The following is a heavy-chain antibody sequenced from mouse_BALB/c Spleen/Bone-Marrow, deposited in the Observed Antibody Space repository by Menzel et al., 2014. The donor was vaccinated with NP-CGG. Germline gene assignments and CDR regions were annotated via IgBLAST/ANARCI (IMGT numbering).Heavy chain of an antibody. V-gene: IGHV1-80*01. CDR3: ARGGISVDY. Sequence: QVQLKQPGAELVRPGSSVKISCKASGYAFSGYWMNWVKQRPGQGLEWIGQIYPGDGDTDYNGKFKGKATLTADKSSSTAYMQLSSLTSEDSAVYFCARGGISVDYWGQGTTLTVSS. CDR2: IYPGDGDT. CDR1: GYAFSGYW. J-gene: IGHJ2*01.